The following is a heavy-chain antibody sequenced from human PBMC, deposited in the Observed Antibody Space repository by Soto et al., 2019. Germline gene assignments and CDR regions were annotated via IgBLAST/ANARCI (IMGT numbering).Heavy chain of an antibody. V-gene: IGHV1-69*08. CDR2: IIPILGIA. Sequence: QVQLVQSGAEVKKPGSSVKVSCKASGGTFSSYTISWVRQAPGQGLEWMGRIIPILGIANYAQKFQGRVTITADKSTSTAYMELSSLRSEDTAVYYCARDSRTNYCGSGSYGGSLDYWGQGTLVTVSS. J-gene: IGHJ4*02. D-gene: IGHD3-10*01. CDR1: GGTFSSYT. CDR3: ARDSRTNYCGSGSYGGSLDY.